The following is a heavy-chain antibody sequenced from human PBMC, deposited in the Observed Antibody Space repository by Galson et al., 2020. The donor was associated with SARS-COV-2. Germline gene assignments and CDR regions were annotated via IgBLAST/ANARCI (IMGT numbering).Heavy chain of an antibody. CDR1: GYSISSGYY. D-gene: IGHD3-16*02. V-gene: IGHV4-38-2*02. CDR3: ARETPRDYDYVWGSYRDYGMDV. CDR2: IYHSGST. J-gene: IGHJ6*02. Sequence: ASETLSLTCTVSGYSISSGYYCGWIRQPPGKGLEWIGRIYHSGSTYYNPSLKSRVTISVDTSKNQFSLKLSSVTAADTAVYYCARETPRDYDYVWGSYRDYGMDVWGQGTTVTVSS.